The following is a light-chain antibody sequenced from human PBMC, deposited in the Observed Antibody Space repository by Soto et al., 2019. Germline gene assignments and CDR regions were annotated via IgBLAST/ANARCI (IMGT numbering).Light chain of an antibody. CDR2: GAS. CDR1: QSVSSSY. J-gene: IGKJ4*01. CDR3: QQYGIYRVT. V-gene: IGKV3-20*01. Sequence: EIVLTQSPGTLSLSPGERATLSCRASQSVSSSYLAWYQQKPGQAPRLLIYGASSRATGIPDRFSGSGSGTDLPLTISRLEPEDFAVYYCQQYGIYRVTFGGGTKVEIK.